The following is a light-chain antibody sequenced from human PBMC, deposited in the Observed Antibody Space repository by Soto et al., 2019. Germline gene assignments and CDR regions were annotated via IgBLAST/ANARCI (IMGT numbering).Light chain of an antibody. J-gene: IGKJ3*01. CDR2: GAS. CDR1: QSVSSSY. V-gene: IGKV3-20*01. Sequence: EIVLTQSPGTLSLSPGERATLSCRASQSVSSSYLAWYQQKPGQAPRLLIYGASSRATGIPDRFSGGGSGTDFALTISRMEPEVFAVYYCQQYGSSPLFTFGPGTKVDI. CDR3: QQYGSSPLFT.